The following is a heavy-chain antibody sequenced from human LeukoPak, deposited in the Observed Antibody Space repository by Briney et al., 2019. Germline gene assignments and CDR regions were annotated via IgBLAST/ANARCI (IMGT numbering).Heavy chain of an antibody. CDR2: IYTSGST. CDR3: ARDSYGYSSSWWNDY. CDR1: GYSISSGYY. Sequence: SETLSLTCTVSGYSISSGYYWGWIRQPAGKGLEWIGRIYTSGSTNYNPSLKSRVTMSVDTSKNQFSLKLSSVTAADTAVYYCARDSYGYSSSWWNDYWGQGTLVTVSS. V-gene: IGHV4-4*07. D-gene: IGHD6-13*01. J-gene: IGHJ4*02.